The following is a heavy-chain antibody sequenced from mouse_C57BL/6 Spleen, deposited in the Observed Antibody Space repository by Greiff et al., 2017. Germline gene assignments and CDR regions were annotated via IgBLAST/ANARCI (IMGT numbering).Heavy chain of an antibody. CDR2: INYDGSST. J-gene: IGHJ2*01. D-gene: IGHD2-3*01. V-gene: IGHV5-16*01. CDR1: GFTFSDYY. Sequence: DVKLVESEGGLVQPGSSMKLSCTASGFTFSDYYMAWVRQVPEKGLEWVANINYDGSSTYYLDSLKSRFIISRDNAKNILYLQMSSLKSEDTATYYCARVDGYYPYFDYWGQGTTLTVSS. CDR3: ARVDGYYPYFDY.